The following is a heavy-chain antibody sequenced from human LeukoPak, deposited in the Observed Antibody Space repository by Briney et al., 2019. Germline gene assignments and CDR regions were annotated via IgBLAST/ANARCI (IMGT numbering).Heavy chain of an antibody. CDR1: GFSFSDNW. CDR2: IKEDGSEK. J-gene: IGHJ4*02. V-gene: IGHV3-7*05. D-gene: IGHD1-26*01. CDR3: AKYFRADSGNYYRSFDY. Sequence: GGSLRLSCAASGFSFSDNWMSWVRQAPGKGLEWVANIKEDGSEKNYVDSVKGRFTISRDNAKNSLYLQMISLRAEDTAVYYCAKYFRADSGNYYRSFDYWGQGTQVTVSS.